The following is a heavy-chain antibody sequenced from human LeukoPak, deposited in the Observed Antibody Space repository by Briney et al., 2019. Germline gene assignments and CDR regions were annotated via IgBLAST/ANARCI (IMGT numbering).Heavy chain of an antibody. CDR2: IYTSGST. CDR3: GRLVEMATMMQNYYYYYMDV. Sequence: SETLSLTCTVSGGSISSYYWSWIRQPPGKGLEWIGYIYTSGSTNYNPSLKSRVTISVDTSKNQFSLKLSSVTAADTAVYYYGRLVEMATMMQNYYYYYMDVWGKGTTVTVSS. CDR1: GGSISSYY. J-gene: IGHJ6*03. D-gene: IGHD5-24*01. V-gene: IGHV4-4*09.